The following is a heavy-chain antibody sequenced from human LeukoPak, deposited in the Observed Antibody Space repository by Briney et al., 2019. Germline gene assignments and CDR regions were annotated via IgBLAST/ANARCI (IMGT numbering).Heavy chain of an antibody. CDR2: IYSSGST. Sequence: SETLSLTCTVSGGSLRSYYWSWIRQPAGKGLEWIGRIYSSGSTNYNPSLKSRVTISVDTSKNQFSLKLSSVTAADTAVYYCARRRGTYYYGSGSFDYWGQGTLVTVSS. CDR1: GGSLRSYY. D-gene: IGHD3-10*01. J-gene: IGHJ4*02. V-gene: IGHV4-4*07. CDR3: ARRRGTYYYGSGSFDY.